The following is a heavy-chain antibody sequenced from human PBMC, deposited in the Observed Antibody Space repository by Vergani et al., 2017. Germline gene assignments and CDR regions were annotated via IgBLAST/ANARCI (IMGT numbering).Heavy chain of an antibody. D-gene: IGHD2-15*01. J-gene: IGHJ5*02. CDR1: GFTFSSYS. CDR2: ISSSSSYI. CDR3: VRDRYDGGGRCFDP. Sequence: EVQLVESGGGLVKPGGSLRLSCAASGFTFSSYSMNWVRQAPGKGLEWVSSISSSSSYIYYADSVKGRFTISRDNAKNSLYLQMNSLRAEDTAVYYCVRDRYDGGGRCFDPWGQGTLVTVSS. V-gene: IGHV3-21*01.